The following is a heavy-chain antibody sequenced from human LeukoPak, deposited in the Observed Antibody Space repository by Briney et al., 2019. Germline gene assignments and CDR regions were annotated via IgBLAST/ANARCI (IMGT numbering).Heavy chain of an antibody. CDR2: IYSSGST. V-gene: IGHV4-59*01. CDR3: ARMVVAATQRYFQH. Sequence: SETLSLTCTVSGGSISRYYWSWIRQPPGKGLEWLGYIYSSGSTNYNPSFKSRVTISVDTSKNQFSLNLSSVTAADTAVYYCARMVVAATQRYFQHWGQGTLVTVSS. CDR1: GGSISRYY. J-gene: IGHJ1*01. D-gene: IGHD2-15*01.